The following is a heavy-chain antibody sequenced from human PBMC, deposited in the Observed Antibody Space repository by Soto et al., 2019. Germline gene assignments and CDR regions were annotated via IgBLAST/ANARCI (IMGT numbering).Heavy chain of an antibody. V-gene: IGHV4-39*01. CDR1: GGSISSSSYY. CDR2: IYYSGST. CDR3: ARTNYYGSGSYYKYYYYYMDV. Sequence: QLQLQESGPGLVKPSETLSLTCTVSGGSISSSSYYWGWIRQPPGKGLEWIGSIYYSGSTYYNPSLKSRVTISVDTSKNQFSLKLSSVTAADTAVYYCARTNYYGSGSYYKYYYYYMDVWGKGTTVTVSS. D-gene: IGHD3-10*01. J-gene: IGHJ6*03.